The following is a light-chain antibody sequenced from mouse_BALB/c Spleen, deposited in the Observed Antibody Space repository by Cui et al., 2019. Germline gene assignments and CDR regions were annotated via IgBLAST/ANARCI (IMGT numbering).Light chain of an antibody. V-gene: IGKV10-94*01. CDR2: KAS. CDR3: QQGQSNPRT. J-gene: IGKJ1*01. CDR1: QNINVW. Sequence: DIQMNQSPSSLSASLGDTITITCHTGQNINVWLSWYQQKPGNNPKLLIYKASNLHTGVPSRLSGSGSGTGFTLTISSLQPEDIATYYCQQGQSNPRTFGGGTKLEIK.